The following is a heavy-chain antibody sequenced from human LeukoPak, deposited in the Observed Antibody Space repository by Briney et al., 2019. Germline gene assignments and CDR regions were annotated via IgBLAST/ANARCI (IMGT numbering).Heavy chain of an antibody. CDR1: GFTFDDYA. D-gene: IGHD5-12*01. Sequence: PGGSLRLSCAASGFTFDDYAMHWVRHAPGKGLEWVSGISWNSGSIGYADSVKGRFTISRDNAKNSLYLQMNSLRAEDTALYYCAKNRGPVATTTFDYWGQGTLVTVSS. CDR3: AKNRGPVATTTFDY. CDR2: ISWNSGSI. V-gene: IGHV3-9*01. J-gene: IGHJ4*02.